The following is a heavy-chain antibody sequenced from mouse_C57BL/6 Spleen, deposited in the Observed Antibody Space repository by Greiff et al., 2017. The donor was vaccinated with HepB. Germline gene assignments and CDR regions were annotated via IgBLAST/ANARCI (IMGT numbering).Heavy chain of an antibody. CDR2: INPGSGGT. Sequence: VQLQQSGAELVRPGTSVKVSCKASGYAFTNYLIEWVKQRPGQGLEWIGVINPGSGGTNYNEKFKGKATLTADKSSSTAYMKLSSLTSEDSAVYFCAREDYDYFYAMDYWGQGTSVTVSS. CDR1: GYAFTNYL. D-gene: IGHD2-4*01. V-gene: IGHV1-54*01. J-gene: IGHJ4*01. CDR3: AREDYDYFYAMDY.